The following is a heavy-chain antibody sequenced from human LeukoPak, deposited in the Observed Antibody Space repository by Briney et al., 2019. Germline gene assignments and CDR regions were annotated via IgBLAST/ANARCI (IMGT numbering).Heavy chain of an antibody. CDR3: ARDSRDGYYRPDYFDY. D-gene: IGHD5-24*01. Sequence: GGSLRLSCAASGFTFSSYGMHGVRQAPGKGLEWVAVISYDGSNKYYADSVKGRFTISRDNAKNSLYLQMNSLRAEDTAVYYCARDSRDGYYRPDYFDYWGQGILVTVSS. J-gene: IGHJ4*02. V-gene: IGHV3-30*03. CDR1: GFTFSSYG. CDR2: ISYDGSNK.